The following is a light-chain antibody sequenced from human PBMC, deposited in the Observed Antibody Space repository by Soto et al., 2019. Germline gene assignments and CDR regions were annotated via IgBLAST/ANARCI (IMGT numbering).Light chain of an antibody. CDR2: DNN. V-gene: IGLV1-40*01. Sequence: QSVLTQPPSVSGDPGQRVTISCTGSSSNIGAGYDVHWYQQLPDTAPKLLIYDNNSRPSGVPGRFSASKSGTSASLAITGLLAEVEGDYYCQSYDNSLSGSHVIFGGGTQLTVL. J-gene: IGLJ2*01. CDR1: SSNIGAGYD. CDR3: QSYDNSLSGSHVI.